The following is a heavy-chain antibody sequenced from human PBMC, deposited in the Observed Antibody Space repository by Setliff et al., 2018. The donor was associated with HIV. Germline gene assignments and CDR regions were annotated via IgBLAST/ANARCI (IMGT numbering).Heavy chain of an antibody. Sequence: SETLSLTCSVSGGSMRSNIYYWGWIRLSPTKGLEWIGSIHLSDTYYNPSLKSRVTISVDTSKDQFSLELTSLKTDDTAVYYCTIEPWTSYGRIEYWGQGTLVTVSS. V-gene: IGHV4-39*07. J-gene: IGHJ4*02. D-gene: IGHD3-16*01. CDR3: TIEPWTSYGRIEY. CDR1: GGSMRSNIYY. CDR2: IHLSDT.